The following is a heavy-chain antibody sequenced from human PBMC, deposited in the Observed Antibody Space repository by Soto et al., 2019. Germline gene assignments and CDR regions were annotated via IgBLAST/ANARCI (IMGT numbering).Heavy chain of an antibody. V-gene: IGHV4-59*01. CDR1: GGSISSYY. J-gene: IGHJ6*02. CDR2: IYSSGST. CDR3: AREGALYGMDG. Sequence: SETLSLTCTVSGGSISSYYWSWIRQPPGKGLEWIGYIYSSGSTNYNPSLKSRVTISVDTSKNQFSLKLSSVTAADTAVYYCAREGALYGMDGWGPGTTVTVS.